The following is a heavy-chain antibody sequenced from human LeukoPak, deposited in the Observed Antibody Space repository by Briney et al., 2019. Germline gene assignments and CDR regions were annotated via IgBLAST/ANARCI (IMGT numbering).Heavy chain of an antibody. V-gene: IGHV4-4*07. CDR1: GGSISSYY. CDR3: ARTSYYYDSSPEAFDI. J-gene: IGHJ3*02. Sequence: KPSETLSLTCTVSGGSISSYYWSWIRQPAGKGLEWIGRIYTSGSTNYNPSLKSRVTMSVDTSKNQFSLELSSVTAADTAVYYCARTSYYYDSSPEAFDIWGQGTMVTVSS. D-gene: IGHD3-22*01. CDR2: IYTSGST.